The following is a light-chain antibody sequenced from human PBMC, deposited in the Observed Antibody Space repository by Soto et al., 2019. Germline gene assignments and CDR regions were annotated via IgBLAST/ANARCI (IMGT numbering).Light chain of an antibody. CDR2: GAS. V-gene: IGKV3-20*01. CDR3: QQYGSSPPT. Sequence: EVVMTQSPVTLSASPGERATLSCRASQIVNNKLAWYQQKPGQAPKLLIYGASSRATGIPDRFSGSGSGTDFTLTISRLEPEDFAVYYCQQYGSSPPTFGQGTKVDIK. J-gene: IGKJ1*01. CDR1: QIVNNK.